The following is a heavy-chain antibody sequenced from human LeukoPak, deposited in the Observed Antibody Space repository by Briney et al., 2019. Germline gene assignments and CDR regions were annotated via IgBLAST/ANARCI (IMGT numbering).Heavy chain of an antibody. J-gene: IGHJ4*02. CDR2: IRQAGNEK. V-gene: IGHV3-7*01. CDR3: ARDRYYDSSGYSN. D-gene: IGHD3-22*01. Sequence: GGSLRLSCTASGFTFSSYWMSWVRQAPGKGLEWVASIRQAGNEKFYVDAVKGRFTISRDNTKNSVSLQMNSLRAEDTAVYYCARDRYYDSSGYSNWSQGTLVTVSS. CDR1: GFTFSSYW.